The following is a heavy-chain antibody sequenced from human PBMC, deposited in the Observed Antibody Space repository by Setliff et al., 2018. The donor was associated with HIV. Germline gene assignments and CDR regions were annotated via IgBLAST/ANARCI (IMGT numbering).Heavy chain of an antibody. CDR3: ASKLYCTNGVCLDAFDI. CDR2: IKCDGSDK. J-gene: IGHJ3*02. V-gene: IGHV3-33*08. CDR1: GFTFSSSW. D-gene: IGHD2-8*01. Sequence: PGESLKISCAASGFTFSSSWMHWVCQTPEKGLEWVADIKCDGSDKYYIDSVKGRFTISRDNSKNTLYLQMNSLRAEDTAVYYCASKLYCTNGVCLDAFDIWGQGTMVTVS.